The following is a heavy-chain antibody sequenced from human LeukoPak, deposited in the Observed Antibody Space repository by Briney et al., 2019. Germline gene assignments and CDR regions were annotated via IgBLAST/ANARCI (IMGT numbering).Heavy chain of an antibody. Sequence: GGSLRLFCAASGFTFSSYTMNWVRQSPGKGLEWVSVISGSGGSTDYADSVKGRLTISRDNSKNTLYLPTNSLRAEDTAVYYCAKAVSRITMVHEPLDFWGQGTLVTVSS. CDR2: ISGSGGST. V-gene: IGHV3-23*01. CDR3: AKAVSRITMVHEPLDF. J-gene: IGHJ4*02. CDR1: GFTFSSYT. D-gene: IGHD3-10*01.